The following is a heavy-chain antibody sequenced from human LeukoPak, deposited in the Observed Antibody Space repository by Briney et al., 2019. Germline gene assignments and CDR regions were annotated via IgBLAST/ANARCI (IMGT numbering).Heavy chain of an antibody. V-gene: IGHV1-24*01. CDR2: FVPEDGET. Sequence: ASVKVSCKLSGDTLTELSMHWVRQSPGKGLEWMGGFVPEDGETIYAQKFQGRVTMTEDTSTDTAYMELSSLRSDDTAVYFCATLPRGHLFDSWGQGTLVAVSS. CDR3: ATLPRGHLFDS. D-gene: IGHD3-10*01. J-gene: IGHJ4*02. CDR1: GDTLTELS.